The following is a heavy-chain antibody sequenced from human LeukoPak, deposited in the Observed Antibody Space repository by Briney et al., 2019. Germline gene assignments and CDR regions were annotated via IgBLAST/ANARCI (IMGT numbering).Heavy chain of an antibody. CDR1: GYTFTGYY. V-gene: IGHV1-2*02. J-gene: IGHJ5*02. Sequence: ASVKVSCKASGYTFTGYYMCWGRDTPGQGLGWMGWINPNSGGTNYAQKFQGRVTMTRDTSISTAYMELSRLRSDDTAVYYCARKLGVVVAATGVHWFDPWGQGTLVTVSS. CDR3: ARKLGVVVAATGVHWFDP. D-gene: IGHD2-15*01. CDR2: INPNSGGT.